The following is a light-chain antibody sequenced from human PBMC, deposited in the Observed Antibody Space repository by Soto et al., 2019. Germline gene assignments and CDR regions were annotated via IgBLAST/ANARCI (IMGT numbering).Light chain of an antibody. V-gene: IGLV6-57*04. J-gene: IGLJ2*01. CDR3: QSYDSSSVV. CDR1: SGSIGSNY. Sequence: NFMLTQPHSVSESPGKTVTISCTRSSGSIGSNYVQWYQQRPGSAPTTVIYEDKQRPSGVPDRFSGSTDGSSNSASLTISGLQTEDEADYYCQSYDSSSVVFGGGTKSPS. CDR2: EDK.